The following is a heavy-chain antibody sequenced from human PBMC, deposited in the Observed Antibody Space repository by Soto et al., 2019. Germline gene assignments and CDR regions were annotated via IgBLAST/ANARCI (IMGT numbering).Heavy chain of an antibody. CDR3: ARDAENWNDGIDESFYGMVV. J-gene: IGHJ6*02. D-gene: IGHD1-1*01. CDR1: GYSFSSYA. CDR2: INSNNGNT. Sequence: ASVKVSCKSSGYSFSSYAISWVRQAPGQGLEWMGWINSNNGNTNYAQKFQGRVTMTKDTSASTTYMELRSLIADDTAVYYCARDAENWNDGIDESFYGMVVWG. V-gene: IGHV1-18*01.